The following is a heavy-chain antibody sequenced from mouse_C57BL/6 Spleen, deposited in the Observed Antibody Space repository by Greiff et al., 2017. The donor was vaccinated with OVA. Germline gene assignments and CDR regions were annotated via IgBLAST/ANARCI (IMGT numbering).Heavy chain of an antibody. CDR2: FYPGSGSI. CDR3: ARHEDSLLLRSDYYAMDY. Sequence: VQLQQSGAELVKPGASVQLSCKASGYTFTEYTIHWVKQRSGQGLEWIGWFYPGSGSIKYNEKFKDKATLTADKSSSTVYMELSRLTSEDSAVYFCARHEDSLLLRSDYYAMDYWGQGTSVTVSS. J-gene: IGHJ4*01. V-gene: IGHV1-62-2*01. CDR1: GYTFTEYT. D-gene: IGHD1-1*01.